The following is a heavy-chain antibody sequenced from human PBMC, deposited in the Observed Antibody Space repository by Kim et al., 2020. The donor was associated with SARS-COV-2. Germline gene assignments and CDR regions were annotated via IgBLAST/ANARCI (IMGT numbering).Heavy chain of an antibody. CDR2: ISSSSSYI. CDR3: ARDYFGDGYNRGGTGMDV. CDR1: GFTFSSYS. Sequence: GGSLRLSCAASGFTFSSYSMNWVRQAPGKGLEWVSSISSSSSYIYYADSVKGRFTISRDNAKNSLYLQMNSLRAEDTAVYYCARDYFGDGYNRGGTGMDVWGQGTTVTVSS. V-gene: IGHV3-21*01. J-gene: IGHJ6*02. D-gene: IGHD3-3*01.